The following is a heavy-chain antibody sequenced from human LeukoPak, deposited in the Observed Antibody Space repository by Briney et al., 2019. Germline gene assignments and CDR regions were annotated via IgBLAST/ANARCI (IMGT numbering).Heavy chain of an antibody. CDR1: AGLINSYY. Sequence: SETLSLTCTVSAGLINSYYWSWLRQPPGKGLERIGYIHYSGSTNYNPSLKSRVTISVDTSKNQFSLKLSSVTAADTAVYYCARVPPRERWLQLEAFDIWGQGTMVTVSS. D-gene: IGHD5-24*01. V-gene: IGHV4-59*01. CDR2: IHYSGST. CDR3: ARVPPRERWLQLEAFDI. J-gene: IGHJ3*02.